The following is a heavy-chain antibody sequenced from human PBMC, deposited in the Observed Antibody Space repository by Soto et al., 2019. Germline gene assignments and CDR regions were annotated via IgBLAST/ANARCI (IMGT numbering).Heavy chain of an antibody. V-gene: IGHV4-59*01. CDR3: ARVVMDSGYEGAFDY. J-gene: IGHJ4*02. CDR2: IYYSGST. CDR1: GGSISSYY. D-gene: IGHD5-12*01. Sequence: QVQLQESGPGLVKPSETLSLTCTVSGGSISSYYWSWIRQPPGKGLEWIGYIYYSGSTNYNPSLKSRVTISVDTSKNQFSLKLSSVTAADTAVYYCARVVMDSGYEGAFDYWGQGTLVTVSS.